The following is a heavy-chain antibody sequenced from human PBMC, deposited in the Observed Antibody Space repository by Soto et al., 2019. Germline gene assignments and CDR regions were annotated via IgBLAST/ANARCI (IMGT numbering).Heavy chain of an antibody. CDR1: GGSFSGYY. CDR2: INHSGST. Sequence: SETLSLTCAVYGGSFSGYYWSWIRQPPGKGLEWIGEINHSGSTNYNPSLKSRVTISVDTSKNQFSLKLSSVTAADTAVYYCARGRGRYDSSGYTLYYYYYGMDVWGQGTTVT. J-gene: IGHJ6*02. D-gene: IGHD3-22*01. CDR3: ARGRGRYDSSGYTLYYYYYGMDV. V-gene: IGHV4-34*01.